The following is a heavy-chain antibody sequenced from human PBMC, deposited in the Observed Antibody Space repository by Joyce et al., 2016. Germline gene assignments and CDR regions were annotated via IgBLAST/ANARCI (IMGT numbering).Heavy chain of an antibody. J-gene: IGHJ4*02. Sequence: EVKLVESGGGLVQPGGSLKLSCAGSGFIFSDSGIYWVRQASGKCMAWVGRIRSKAKSDGTGYAASVKGRFTISRDDSKDMAYLQLNSLKTEDTAVYYCATKVTTAFDHWGQGTLVTVSS. D-gene: IGHD4-17*01. V-gene: IGHV3-73*01. CDR2: IRSKAKSDGT. CDR3: ATKVTTAFDH. CDR1: GFIFSDSG.